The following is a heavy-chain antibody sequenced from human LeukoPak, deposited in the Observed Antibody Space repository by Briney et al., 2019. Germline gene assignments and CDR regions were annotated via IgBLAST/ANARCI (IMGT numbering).Heavy chain of an antibody. CDR2: ISGSASNT. J-gene: IGHJ1*01. CDR1: GFTFSNYA. V-gene: IGHV3-23*01. Sequence: PGGSLRLSCAASGFTFSNYAMNWVRQAPGKGLEWVSAISGSASNTYYADPVKGRFTISRDNSKNTLYLQMNSLRAEDTAVYYCAKSLLARAASRLQHWGQGTLVTVSS. CDR3: AKSLLARAASRLQH. D-gene: IGHD1-26*01.